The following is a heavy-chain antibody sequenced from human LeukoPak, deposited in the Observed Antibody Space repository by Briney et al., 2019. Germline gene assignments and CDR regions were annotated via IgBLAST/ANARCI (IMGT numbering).Heavy chain of an antibody. J-gene: IGHJ4*02. V-gene: IGHV3-23*01. CDR1: GFTFSSYS. Sequence: GGSLRLSCAASGFTFSSYSMSWVRQAPGKGLEWVSGISGSGGNTYYADSVKGRFTISRDNSKNTLYLQMNSLRAEDTAVYYCAKDPERWLQLRLGFSDWGQGTLVTVSS. CDR2: ISGSGGNT. CDR3: AKDPERWLQLRLGFSD. D-gene: IGHD5-24*01.